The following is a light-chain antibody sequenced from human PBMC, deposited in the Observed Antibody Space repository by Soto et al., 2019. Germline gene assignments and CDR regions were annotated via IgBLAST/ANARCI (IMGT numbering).Light chain of an antibody. J-gene: IGKJ3*01. CDR3: QQYGSSL. Sequence: EIVLTQSAGTLSLSPGERATLSCRASQSVSSSYLAWYQQKPGQAPRLLIYGASSRATGIPDRFSGSGSGTDFTLTISRLEPEDFAVYYCQQYGSSLFGPGTKVDIK. CDR1: QSVSSSY. CDR2: GAS. V-gene: IGKV3-20*01.